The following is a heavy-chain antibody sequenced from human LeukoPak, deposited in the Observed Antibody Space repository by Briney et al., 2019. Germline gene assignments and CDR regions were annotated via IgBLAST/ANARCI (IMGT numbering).Heavy chain of an antibody. CDR3: ARDLGPGRINWHFDL. Sequence: GASVKVSCKASGGTFSSYAISWVRQAPGQGLEWMGGIIPIFGTANYAQKFQGRVTITADESTSTAYMELSSLRSEDTAVYYCARDLGPGRINWHFDLWGRGTLVTVSS. CDR2: IIPIFGTA. D-gene: IGHD3-16*01. CDR1: GGTFSSYA. V-gene: IGHV1-69*13. J-gene: IGHJ2*01.